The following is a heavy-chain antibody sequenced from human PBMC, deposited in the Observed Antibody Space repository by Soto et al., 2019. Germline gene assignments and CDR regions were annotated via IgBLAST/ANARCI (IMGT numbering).Heavy chain of an antibody. Sequence: QVRLEQWGAGLLKPSETLSLTCAIYGASLGGFHWTWLRQAPGKGLEWIGELIHGGSTNYNPSLKGRVSFSLDTSKNQFSLHLMSVTAADTAVYYCARSPLGYDNVRQTWREVGDSFDIWGRGTLVTVSS. J-gene: IGHJ3*02. V-gene: IGHV4-34*12. CDR2: LIHGGST. CDR3: ARSPLGYDNVRQTWREVGDSFDI. CDR1: GASLGGFH. D-gene: IGHD3-16*01.